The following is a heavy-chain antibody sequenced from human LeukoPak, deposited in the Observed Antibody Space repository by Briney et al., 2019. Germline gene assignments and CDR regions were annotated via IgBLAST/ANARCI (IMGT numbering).Heavy chain of an antibody. V-gene: IGHV4-34*01. CDR1: GGSFSGYY. CDR2: INHSGST. Sequence: NPSETLSLTCAVYGGSFSGYYWSWIRQPPGKGLEWIGEINHSGSTNYNPSLKSRVTISVDTSKNQFSLKLSSVTAADTAVYYCARAARRDYNYWGQGTLVTVSS. CDR3: ARAARRDYNY. D-gene: IGHD3-16*01. J-gene: IGHJ4*02.